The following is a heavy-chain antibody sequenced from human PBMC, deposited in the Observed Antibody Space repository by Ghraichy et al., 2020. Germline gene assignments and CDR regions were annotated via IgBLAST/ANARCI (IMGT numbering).Heavy chain of an antibody. CDR3: ARDTPFRGGYNDDAFDI. D-gene: IGHD5-24*01. Sequence: ASVKVSCKASGYTFISYGISWVRQAPGQGLEWMGWISTYNGNTNYAQKHQGRVTITSDTSTSTAYMELRSLRSDDTAVYYCARDTPFRGGYNDDAFDIWGQGTMVTVSS. CDR2: ISTYNGNT. CDR1: GYTFISYG. J-gene: IGHJ3*02. V-gene: IGHV1-18*01.